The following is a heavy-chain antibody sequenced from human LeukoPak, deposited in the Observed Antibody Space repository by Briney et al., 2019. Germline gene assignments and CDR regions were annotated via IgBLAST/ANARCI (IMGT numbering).Heavy chain of an antibody. CDR3: ARSPYYDILTGSRGTFDY. CDR1: GFSFSTSGVG. D-gene: IGHD3-9*01. J-gene: IGHJ4*02. CDR2: IYWDEDK. Sequence: SGPTLVKPTQTRTLTCTFSGFSFSTSGVGVGWIRQPPGKALEWLAVIYWDEDKRYRPSLKSRLTITKDTSKNQVVLTMTNMDPVDTATYYCARSPYYDILTGSRGTFDYWGRGILVTVSS. V-gene: IGHV2-5*02.